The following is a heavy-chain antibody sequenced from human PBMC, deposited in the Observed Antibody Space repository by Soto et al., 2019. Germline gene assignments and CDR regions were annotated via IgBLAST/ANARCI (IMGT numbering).Heavy chain of an antibody. J-gene: IGHJ4*02. Sequence: GSLRLSYAASGFTFIDYYMSWIRQAPGKGLEWVSHISSRSSYTNYADSVKGRFTISRDNAKNTLYLQMNRLRADDTAVYYCARDQSLGGYSYGKFHXWGQATLVTVSX. D-gene: IGHD5-18*01. CDR3: ARDQSLGGYSYGKFHX. CDR1: GFTFIDYY. V-gene: IGHV3-11*06. CDR2: ISSRSSYT.